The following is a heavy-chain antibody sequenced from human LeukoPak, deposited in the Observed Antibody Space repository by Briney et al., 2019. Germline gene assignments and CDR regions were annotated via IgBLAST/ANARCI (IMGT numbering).Heavy chain of an antibody. J-gene: IGHJ3*02. V-gene: IGHV4-34*01. Sequence: SETLSLTCAVYGGSFSGYYWSWIRQPPGKGLEWIGYIYHSGRTYYNPSLKSRVTISVARSQTPFSLKLSSVTAADTAVYYCARDRTHYYDSSGSHNGEAFDIWGQGKLVTVSS. D-gene: IGHD3-22*01. CDR1: GGSFSGYY. CDR2: IYHSGRT. CDR3: ARDRTHYYDSSGSHNGEAFDI.